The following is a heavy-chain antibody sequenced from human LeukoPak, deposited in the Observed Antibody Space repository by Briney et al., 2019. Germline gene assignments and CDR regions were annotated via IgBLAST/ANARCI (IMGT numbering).Heavy chain of an antibody. CDR1: GGSISSSSYY. V-gene: IGHV4-39*01. J-gene: IGHJ6*03. CDR2: IYHSGST. D-gene: IGHD1-1*01. CDR3: VLDHYYYYYMDV. Sequence: SETLSLTCTVSGGSISSSSYYWGWIRQPPGKGLEWIGSIYHSGSTYYNPSLKSRVIISVDTSKNQFSLKLSSVTAADTAVYYCVLDHYYYYYMDVWGKGTTVTVSS.